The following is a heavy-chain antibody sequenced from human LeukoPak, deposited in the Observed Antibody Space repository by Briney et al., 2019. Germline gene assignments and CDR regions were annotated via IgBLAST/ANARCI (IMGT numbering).Heavy chain of an antibody. CDR2: IKSKTDGGTT. V-gene: IGHV3-15*01. Sequence: GGSPRLSCAASGFTFSNAWMSWVRQVRGRGLERVGRIKSKTDGGTTDYATPVKGRFTISRDDSKNTLYLQMNSLKTEDTAVYYCTTDALYAGGAFDIWGQGTMVTVSS. CDR1: GFTFSNAW. J-gene: IGHJ3*02. CDR3: TTDALYAGGAFDI. D-gene: IGHD5/OR15-5a*01.